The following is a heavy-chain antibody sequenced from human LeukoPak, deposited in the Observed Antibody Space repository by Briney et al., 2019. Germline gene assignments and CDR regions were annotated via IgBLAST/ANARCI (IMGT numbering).Heavy chain of an antibody. CDR1: GGSISSYY. D-gene: IGHD4-11*01. Sequence: SETLFLTCTVSGGSISSYYWSWIRQPPGKGLEWIGYIYYSGSTNYNPSLKSRVTISVDTSKNQFSLKLSSVTAADTAVYYCARARRATVTTLWFDPWGQGTLVTVSS. J-gene: IGHJ5*02. CDR2: IYYSGST. CDR3: ARARRATVTTLWFDP. V-gene: IGHV4-59*01.